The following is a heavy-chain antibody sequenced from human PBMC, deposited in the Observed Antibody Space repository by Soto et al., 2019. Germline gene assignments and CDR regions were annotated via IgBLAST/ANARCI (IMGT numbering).Heavy chain of an antibody. CDR1: GFSLSTTGVG. CDR3: ARSLWFGELH. D-gene: IGHD3-10*01. V-gene: IGHV2-5*02. Sequence: QITLKESGPTLVKPTQTLTLTCSFSGFSLSTTGVGVGWIRQSPGKALEWLAIIYWDNDKRYSPSLKSRVIITTDTSKNQVVLTVTNMDPVDTGTYYCARSLWFGELHWGQGALVTVSS. J-gene: IGHJ4*02. CDR2: IYWDNDK.